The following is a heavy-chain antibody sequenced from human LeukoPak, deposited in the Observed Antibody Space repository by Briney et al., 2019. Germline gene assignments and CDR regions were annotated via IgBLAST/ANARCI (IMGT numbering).Heavy chain of an antibody. D-gene: IGHD3-10*01. V-gene: IGHV1-2*06. Sequence: ASVKVSCKASGYTFTGYYMQWVRQAPGQGLEWMGRVNPNSGGTNYAQKFQGRVTMTRDTSLRSASMELSRLRSADTAVYYSARGGAYYASGSYLYWGQGTLVTVSS. CDR2: VNPNSGGT. CDR1: GYTFTGYY. J-gene: IGHJ4*02. CDR3: ARGGAYYASGSYLY.